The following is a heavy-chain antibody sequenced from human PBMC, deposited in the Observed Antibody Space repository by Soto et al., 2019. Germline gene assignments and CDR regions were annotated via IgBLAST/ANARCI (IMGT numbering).Heavy chain of an antibody. V-gene: IGHV1-69*06. CDR1: GGTFSSYG. J-gene: IGHJ6*01. CDR3: ARVEAGADYYYYGMGV. D-gene: IGHD6-13*01. Sequence: SVKVSCKASGGTFSSYGISWVRQAPGQGLEWVGGMIPIFGTANCAGKFQGRVTITADKITSTACLDRRTLRSEDTALYCSARVEAGADYYYYGMGVRRQGSKVTVSS. CDR2: MIPIFGTA.